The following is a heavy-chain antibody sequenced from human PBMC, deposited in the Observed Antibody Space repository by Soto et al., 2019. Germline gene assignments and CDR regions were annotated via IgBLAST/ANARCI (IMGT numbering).Heavy chain of an antibody. CDR3: ARGASYNWNYYDSMDV. J-gene: IGHJ6*02. CDR2: IYHSGST. Sequence: SETLSLTCAVSGGSISSSNWWSWVRQPPGKGLEWIGEIYHSGSTNYNPSLKSRVTISVDKSKNQFSLKLSSVTAADTAVYYCARGASYNWNYYDSMDVLDQETTATVSS. D-gene: IGHD1-20*01. V-gene: IGHV4-4*02. CDR1: GGSISSSNW.